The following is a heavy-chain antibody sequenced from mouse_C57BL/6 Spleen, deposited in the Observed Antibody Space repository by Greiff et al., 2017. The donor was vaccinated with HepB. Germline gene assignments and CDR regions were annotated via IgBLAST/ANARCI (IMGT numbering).Heavy chain of an antibody. D-gene: IGHD1-1*01. CDR3: ANTVVARYSDV. V-gene: IGHV1-4*01. CDR1: GYTFTSYT. CDR2: INPSSGYT. J-gene: IGHJ1*03. Sequence: QVQLQQSGAELARPGASVKMSCKASGYTFTSYTMHWVKQRPGQGLEWIGYINPSSGYTKYNQKFKDKATLTADKSSSTAYMQLSSLTSEDSAVYYCANTVVARYSDVWGTGTTVTVSS.